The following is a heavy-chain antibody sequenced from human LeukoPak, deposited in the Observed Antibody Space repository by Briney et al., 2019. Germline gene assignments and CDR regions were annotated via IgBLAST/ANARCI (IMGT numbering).Heavy chain of an antibody. CDR3: AKFTGDWPPRDYFDY. V-gene: IGHV3-23*01. CDR2: ISGSGGST. J-gene: IGHJ4*02. D-gene: IGHD7-27*01. CDR1: GFTFSSYA. Sequence: PGGSLKLSCAASGFTFSSYAMSWVRQAPGKGLEWVSAISGSGGSTYYADSVKGRFTISRDNSKNTLYLQMNSLRAEDTAVYYCAKFTGDWPPRDYFDYWGQGTLVTVSS.